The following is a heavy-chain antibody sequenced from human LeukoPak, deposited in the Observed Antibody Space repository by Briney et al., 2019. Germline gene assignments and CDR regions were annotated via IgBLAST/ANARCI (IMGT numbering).Heavy chain of an antibody. V-gene: IGHV3-7*01. J-gene: IGHJ5*02. CDR2: INQDGSEK. D-gene: IGHD2-15*01. CDR3: AREGCSGGSCYHNWFDP. CDR1: GFTFSSYW. Sequence: GRSLRLSCAASGFTFSSYWMSWVRQAPGKGLEWVANINQDGSEKYYVDSVKGRFTISRDNAKNSLYLQMNSLRAEDTAVYYCAREGCSGGSCYHNWFDPWGQGTLVTVSS.